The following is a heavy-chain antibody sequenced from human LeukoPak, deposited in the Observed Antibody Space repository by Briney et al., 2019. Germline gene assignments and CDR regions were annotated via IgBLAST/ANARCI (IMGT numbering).Heavy chain of an antibody. Sequence: SVKVSCKASGGTFSSYAISWVRQAPGQGLEWMGGIIPIFGTTNYAQKFQGRVTVTADESTSTAYMELSSLRSEDTAVYYCARDPLPTAIDVGGNYWGQGTLVTVSS. D-gene: IGHD2-21*02. V-gene: IGHV1-69*01. CDR2: IIPIFGTT. CDR3: ARDPLPTAIDVGGNY. CDR1: GGTFSSYA. J-gene: IGHJ4*02.